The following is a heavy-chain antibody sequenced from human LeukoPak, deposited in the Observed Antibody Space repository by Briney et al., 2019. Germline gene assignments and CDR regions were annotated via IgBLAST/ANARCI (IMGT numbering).Heavy chain of an antibody. V-gene: IGHV1-2*02. CDR1: GYTFTGYY. J-gene: IGHJ4*02. D-gene: IGHD1-26*01. Sequence: ASVKVSCKASGYTFTGYYMHWVRQAPGQGLEWMGWINPNSGGTDYAQRFQGRVTVTRDTSISTAYMELSRLRSDDTAVYYCARDTYSGSYYGYWGQGTLVTVSS. CDR2: INPNSGGT. CDR3: ARDTYSGSYYGY.